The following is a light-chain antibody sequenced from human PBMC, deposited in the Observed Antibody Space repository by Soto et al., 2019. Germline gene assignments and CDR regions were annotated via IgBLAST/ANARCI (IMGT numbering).Light chain of an antibody. V-gene: IGLV3-9*01. CDR2: RDN. J-gene: IGLJ2*01. CDR3: QVWDSSAEV. CDR1: DIGTKN. Sequence: SYELTQPLSVSVALGQTARITCGGNDIGTKNVHWYQQRPGQAPVLVIYRDNNRPSGIPERFSGSNSGNTATLAISRAQAGDEADYYCQVWDSSAEVFGGGTKVTVL.